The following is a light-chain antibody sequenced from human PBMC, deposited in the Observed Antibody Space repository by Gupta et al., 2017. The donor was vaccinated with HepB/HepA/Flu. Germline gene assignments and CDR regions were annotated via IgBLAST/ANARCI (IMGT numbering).Light chain of an antibody. V-gene: IGKV1-5*03. J-gene: IGKJ5*01. CDR2: KAS. CDR1: QSISTW. Sequence: DFEMTQSPSTLSASVGDRVTITCRASQSISTWLAWYQQKPGKAPNLLIYKASSLERVVPSRFSGSGSGTEFTLTISSLQPDDFATYYCQHDSSYPITFGQGTRLEIK. CDR3: QHDSSYPIT.